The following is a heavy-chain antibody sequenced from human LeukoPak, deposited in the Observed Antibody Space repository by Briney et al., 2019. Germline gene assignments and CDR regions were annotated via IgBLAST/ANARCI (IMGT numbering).Heavy chain of an antibody. V-gene: IGHV3-21*01. CDR3: ARARGSCAGGRCYSEY. CDR1: GFTFSSYT. J-gene: IGHJ4*02. CDR2: IGSGSSYI. Sequence: GGSLRLSCAASGFTFSSYTMNWVRQAPGKGLEWVSSIGSGSSYIYYADSVKGRFSISRDNAKNSLYLQLSSLRVEDTAVYYCARARGSCAGGRCYSEYWGQGTLVTASS. D-gene: IGHD2-8*02.